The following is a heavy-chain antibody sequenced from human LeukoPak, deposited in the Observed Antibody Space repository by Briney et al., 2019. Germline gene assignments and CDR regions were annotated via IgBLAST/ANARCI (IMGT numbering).Heavy chain of an antibody. CDR1: GYTFTRSG. Sequence: ASVKVSRKASGYTFTRSGTSWVRQAPGQGLEWMGWISAFNGNTNYAQKLQGRVTMTTDTSTSTAYMELRSLRSDDTAVYYCARDQHRLDDFWSGYPPTPFDYWGQGTLVTVSS. D-gene: IGHD3-3*01. J-gene: IGHJ4*02. CDR3: ARDQHRLDDFWSGYPPTPFDY. CDR2: ISAFNGNT. V-gene: IGHV1-18*01.